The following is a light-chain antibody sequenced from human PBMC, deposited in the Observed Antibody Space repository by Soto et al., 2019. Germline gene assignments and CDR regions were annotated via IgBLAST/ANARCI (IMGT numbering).Light chain of an antibody. J-gene: IGKJ2*02. CDR1: QSIVSY. CDR3: QQSYSTPRT. V-gene: IGKV1-39*01. CDR2: IAS. Sequence: DLQMTQSPSSLSVSVGDRVTITCRASQSIVSYLNWYQQKLGKAPKLLIYIASNLQRGVPSRFSGSGSGTDFTLTISSLQPEDFATYYCQQSYSTPRTFGQGTKLEIK.